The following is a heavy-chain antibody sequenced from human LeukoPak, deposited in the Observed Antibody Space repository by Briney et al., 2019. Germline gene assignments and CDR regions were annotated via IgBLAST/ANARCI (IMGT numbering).Heavy chain of an antibody. Sequence: SVKVSCTASGGTFSSYAISWVRQAPGQGLEWMGGIIPIFGTANYAQKFQGRVTITADESTSTAYMELSSLRSEDTAVYYCARGRITPYYFDYWGQGTLVTVSS. V-gene: IGHV1-69*13. J-gene: IGHJ4*02. CDR1: GGTFSSYA. D-gene: IGHD3-10*01. CDR2: IIPIFGTA. CDR3: ARGRITPYYFDY.